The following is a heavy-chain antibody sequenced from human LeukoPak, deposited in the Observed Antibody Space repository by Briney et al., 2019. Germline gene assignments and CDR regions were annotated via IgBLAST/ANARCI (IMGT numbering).Heavy chain of an antibody. CDR1: GGSISSYY. J-gene: IGHJ4*02. CDR2: IHYSGST. D-gene: IGHD2-2*01. Sequence: SETLSLTCTVSGGSISSYYWSWIRQPPGKGLEWIGSIHYSGSTTYNPSLKSPVTISVDTSKNQFSRKLSSVTAADTAVYYCARRLGSSSTGFDYWGQGTLVTVSS. V-gene: IGHV4-59*08. CDR3: ARRLGSSSTGFDY.